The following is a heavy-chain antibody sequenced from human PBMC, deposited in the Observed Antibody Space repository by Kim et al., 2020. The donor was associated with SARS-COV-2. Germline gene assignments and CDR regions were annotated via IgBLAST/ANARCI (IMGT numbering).Heavy chain of an antibody. CDR3: ARVGRYCSGGSCFDY. V-gene: IGHV1-18*01. D-gene: IGHD2-15*01. Sequence: KLQGRVTMTTDTSTSTAYMELRSLRSDDTAVYYCARVGRYCSGGSCFDYWGQGTLVTVSS. J-gene: IGHJ4*02.